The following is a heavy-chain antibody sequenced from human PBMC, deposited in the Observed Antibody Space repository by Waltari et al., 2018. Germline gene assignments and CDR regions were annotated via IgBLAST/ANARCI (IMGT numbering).Heavy chain of an antibody. D-gene: IGHD3-22*01. CDR2: IYYSGST. CDR1: GGSISSYY. Sequence: QVQLQESGPGLVKPSETLSLTCTVSGGSISSYYWSWIRQPPGKGLEWIGYIYYSGSTNYNPSLKSRVTISVDTSKNQFSLKLSSVTAADTAVYYCAREDMIVVVTPNPGAFDIWGQGTMVTVSS. V-gene: IGHV4-59*01. J-gene: IGHJ3*02. CDR3: AREDMIVVVTPNPGAFDI.